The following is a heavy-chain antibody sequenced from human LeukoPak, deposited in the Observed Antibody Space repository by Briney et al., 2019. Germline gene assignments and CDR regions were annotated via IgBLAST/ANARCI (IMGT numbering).Heavy chain of an antibody. CDR2: ISAYNGHT. V-gene: IGHV1-2*02. J-gene: IGHJ4*02. Sequence: ASVKVSCKASGYTFTGYYMHWVRQAPGQGLEWMGWISAYNGHTNYAQKFQGRVTMTRDTSISTAYMELSRLRSDDTVVYYCARAMYYYDSSGYGNWGQGTLVTVSS. CDR3: ARAMYYYDSSGYGN. CDR1: GYTFTGYY. D-gene: IGHD3-22*01.